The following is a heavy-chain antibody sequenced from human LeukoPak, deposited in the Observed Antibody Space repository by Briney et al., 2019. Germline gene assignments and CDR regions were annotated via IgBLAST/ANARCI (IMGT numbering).Heavy chain of an antibody. CDR2: LSGSGATT. Sequence: PGGSLRLSCAASGFNFNTYAMSWVRQAPGKGLEWVSVLSGSGATTYYADSVKGRFTISRDNSKNTLYLQMNSLRAEDTAVYYCAKTTVVIITPSFFYFDYWGQGTLVTVSS. J-gene: IGHJ4*02. D-gene: IGHD3-22*01. CDR3: AKTTVVIITPSFFYFDY. V-gene: IGHV3-23*01. CDR1: GFNFNTYA.